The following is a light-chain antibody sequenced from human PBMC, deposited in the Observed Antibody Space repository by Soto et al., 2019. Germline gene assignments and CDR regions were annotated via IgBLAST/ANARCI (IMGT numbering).Light chain of an antibody. J-gene: IGKJ1*01. CDR2: KAS. CDR1: QSISNW. V-gene: IGKV1-5*03. Sequence: DIQMTQSPSTLSASVGDSVTITCRASQSISNWLAWYQQKPGRAPSLLIYKASTLKSGVPSRFSGSGSGTEFTLTISSLQPDDFATYYCQPYDTNYAWTFGQGTKVEVK. CDR3: QPYDTNYAWT.